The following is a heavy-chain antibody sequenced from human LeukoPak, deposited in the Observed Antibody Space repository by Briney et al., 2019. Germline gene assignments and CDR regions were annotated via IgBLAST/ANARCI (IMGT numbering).Heavy chain of an antibody. CDR2: IYHSGST. J-gene: IGHJ3*02. CDR1: DDSISDYY. CDR3: ASLGHFLNTFDI. D-gene: IGHD7-27*01. Sequence: SETLSLTCTVSDDSISDYYRGWIRQPPGKGLEWIGGIYHSGSTNYNPSLKSRVTISVDKSKNQFSLKLSSVTAADMAVYYCASLGHFLNTFDIWGQGTMVTVSS. V-gene: IGHV4-38-2*02.